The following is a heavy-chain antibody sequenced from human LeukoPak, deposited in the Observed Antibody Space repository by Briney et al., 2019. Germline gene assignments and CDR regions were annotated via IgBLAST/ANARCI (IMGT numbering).Heavy chain of an antibody. CDR3: AKDMGYCSSATCYGLDY. D-gene: IGHD2-2*01. CDR1: GFTFSSYA. J-gene: IGHJ4*02. CDR2: VSGGGGTT. V-gene: IGHV3-23*01. Sequence: GGSLRLSCAASGFTFSSYAMSWDRQAPGKGLEWVSTVSGGGGTTYYADSVKGRFTISRDNSKNTLFLQMNSLRAEDTAIYYCAKDMGYCSSATCYGLDYWGQGTLVTVSS.